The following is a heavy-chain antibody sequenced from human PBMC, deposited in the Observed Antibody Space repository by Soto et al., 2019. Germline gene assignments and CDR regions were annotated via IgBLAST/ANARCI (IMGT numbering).Heavy chain of an antibody. D-gene: IGHD3-10*01. Sequence: QLQLQESGPGLVKPSETLSLTCAVSGASISRTGFHWGWIRQPPGQGLEWIGSIYEGETTFYNSSLKSRFTISADTSKNHFSLKLSSVTAADTAVYYCARRGSGHTFDYWGHGTLVTVSS. CDR2: IYEGETT. V-gene: IGHV4-39*01. J-gene: IGHJ4*01. CDR3: ARRGSGHTFDY. CDR1: GASISRTGFH.